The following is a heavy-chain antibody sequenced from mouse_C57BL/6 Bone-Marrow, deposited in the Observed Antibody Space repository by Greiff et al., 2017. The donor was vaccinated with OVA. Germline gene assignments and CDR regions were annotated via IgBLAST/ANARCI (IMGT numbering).Heavy chain of an antibody. CDR1: GFTFTDYY. Sequence: EVQGVESGGGLVQPGGSLSLSCAASGFTFTDYYMSWVRQPPGKALEWLGFIRNKANGYTTEYSASVKGRFTISRDNSQSILYLQMNALRAEDSATYYCARYKANWDFDYWGQGTTLTVSS. CDR3: ARYKANWDFDY. J-gene: IGHJ2*01. V-gene: IGHV7-3*01. CDR2: IRNKANGYTT. D-gene: IGHD4-1*01.